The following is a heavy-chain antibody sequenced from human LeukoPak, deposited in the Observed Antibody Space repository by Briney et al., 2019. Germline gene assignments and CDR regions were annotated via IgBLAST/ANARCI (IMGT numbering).Heavy chain of an antibody. J-gene: IGHJ5*02. V-gene: IGHV3-15*01. D-gene: IGHD2-2*02. CDR1: GFTFSSAW. CDR2: IKSKSDDGTT. CDR3: TRYLQFASGFDP. Sequence: KAGGSLRLSCAASGFTFSSAWMGWVRQAPGKGLEWVGRIKSKSDDGTTDYAVPVKGRFTISRDDSKNTLYLQMNSLKTEDTAVYYCTRYLQFASGFDPWGQGTLVTVSS.